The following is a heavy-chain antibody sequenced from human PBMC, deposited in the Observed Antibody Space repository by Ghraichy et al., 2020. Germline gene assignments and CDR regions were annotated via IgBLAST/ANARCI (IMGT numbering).Heavy chain of an antibody. D-gene: IGHD3-10*01. CDR3: ARVPGGFGDLIDY. CDR1: GFTFSSHW. J-gene: IGHJ4*02. CDR2: INSDGSTR. V-gene: IGHV3-74*01. Sequence: GGSLRLSCAASGFTFSSHWMHWVRQGPGKGLVWVARINSDGSTRNYADSVKGRFTISRDNAKNTLYLQMNGLRAEDTAIYYCARVPGGFGDLIDYWGQGTLVTVSS.